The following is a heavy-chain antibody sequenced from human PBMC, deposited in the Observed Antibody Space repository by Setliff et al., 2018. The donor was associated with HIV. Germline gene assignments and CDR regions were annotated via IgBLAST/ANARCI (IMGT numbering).Heavy chain of an antibody. Sequence: PSETLSLTCIVSGGSITSSGYNWNWIRQHPGKGLEWIGYIYSSGRTSYNPSLQSRVSISIDTSKNQFSLKLDSVIAADTAVYYCARDEVRYYSGSESVRAGMDVWSQGTAVTVSS. J-gene: IGHJ6*02. CDR2: IYSSGRT. CDR3: ARDEVRYYSGSESVRAGMDV. D-gene: IGHD3-10*01. V-gene: IGHV4-31*03. CDR1: GGSITSSGYN.